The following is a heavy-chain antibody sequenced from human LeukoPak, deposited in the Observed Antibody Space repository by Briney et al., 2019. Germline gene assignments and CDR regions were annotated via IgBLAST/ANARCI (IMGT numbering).Heavy chain of an antibody. CDR2: ISSSTYI. D-gene: IGHD3-10*01. CDR1: GFTFSSYS. V-gene: IGHV3-21*01. CDR3: ASSSRGALDY. Sequence: GGSLRLSCAASGFTFSSYSMNWVRQAPGKGLEWVSSISSSTYIYYADSVKGRFTISRDNAKNSLYLQMNSLRAEDTVVYYCASSSRGALDYWGQGTLVTVSS. J-gene: IGHJ4*02.